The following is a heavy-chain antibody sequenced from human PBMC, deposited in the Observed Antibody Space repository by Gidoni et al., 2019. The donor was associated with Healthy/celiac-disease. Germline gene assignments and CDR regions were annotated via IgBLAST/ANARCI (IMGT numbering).Heavy chain of an antibody. CDR3: ANTYYYDSRSMDV. D-gene: IGHD3-22*01. Sequence: EVQLVESGGGLVQPGGSLRLSCAASGFTFSSYWMHWVRQAPGKGLVWVSRFNSDGSSTSYADSVKGRFTISRDNAKNTLYLQMNSLRAEDTAVYYCANTYYYDSRSMDVWGQGTTVTVSS. CDR2: FNSDGSST. J-gene: IGHJ6*02. V-gene: IGHV3-74*01. CDR1: GFTFSSYW.